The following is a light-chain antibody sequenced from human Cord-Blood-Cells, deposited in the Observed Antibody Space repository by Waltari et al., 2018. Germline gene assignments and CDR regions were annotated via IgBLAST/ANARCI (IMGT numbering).Light chain of an antibody. J-gene: IGKJ4*01. Sequence: EIVLTQSPGTLSLSPGDRATLSCRASQSVSSSYLAWYQQKPGQAPRLLIYGASSRATGIPDRFSGSGSGTDFTLTISRLEPEDFAVYYCQQYGSSPRRLTFGGGTKVEIK. V-gene: IGKV3-20*01. CDR2: GAS. CDR3: QQYGSSPRRLT. CDR1: QSVSSSY.